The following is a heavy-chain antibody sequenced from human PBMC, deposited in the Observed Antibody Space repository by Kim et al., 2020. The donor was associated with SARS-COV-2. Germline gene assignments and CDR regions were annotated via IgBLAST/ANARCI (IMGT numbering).Heavy chain of an antibody. CDR3: ASQYSLYGSGSQRFDP. CDR2: IYYSGST. V-gene: IGHV4-31*03. Sequence: SETLSLTCTVSGGSISSGGYYWSWIRQHPGKGLEWIGYIYYSGSTYYNPSLKSRVTISVDTSKNQFSLKLSSVTAADTAVYYCASQYSLYGSGSQRFDPWGQGTLVTVSS. J-gene: IGHJ5*02. D-gene: IGHD3-10*01. CDR1: GGSISSGGYY.